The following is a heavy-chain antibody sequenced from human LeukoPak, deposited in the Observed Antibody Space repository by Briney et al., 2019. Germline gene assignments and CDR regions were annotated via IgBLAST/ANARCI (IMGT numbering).Heavy chain of an antibody. Sequence: SETLSLTCAVSGGSNSSSNWWSWGRQPPGMGLGWIGEIYHSGSTNYNPSLKSRVTISVDKSKNQFSLKLSSVTAADTAVYYCARVEAVAGTVLFDYWGQGTLVTVSS. J-gene: IGHJ4*02. CDR1: GGSNSSSNW. D-gene: IGHD6-19*01. V-gene: IGHV4-4*02. CDR2: IYHSGST. CDR3: ARVEAVAGTVLFDY.